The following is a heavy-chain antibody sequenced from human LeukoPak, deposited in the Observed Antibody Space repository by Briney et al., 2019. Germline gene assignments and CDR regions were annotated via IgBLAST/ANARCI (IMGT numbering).Heavy chain of an antibody. V-gene: IGHV3-30*02. J-gene: IGHJ3*02. D-gene: IGHD3-10*01. CDR3: AKDLGSGRYAFDI. Sequence: GGSLRLSCAASAFSIRGHNMRWVSQAPGKGLEWVTFIQHDGSTKWYVDYVKGRFIISRDNSKNTLYPQMNSLRSEDTAVYYCAKDLGSGRYAFDIWGQGTTVTVSS. CDR2: IQHDGSTK. CDR1: AFSIRGHN.